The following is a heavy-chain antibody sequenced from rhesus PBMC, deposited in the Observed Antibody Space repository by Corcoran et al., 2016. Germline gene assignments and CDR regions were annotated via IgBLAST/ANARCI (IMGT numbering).Heavy chain of an antibody. CDR2: ITNSGST. D-gene: IGHD6-19*01. J-gene: IGHJ2*01. CDR3: ARTPHSSSYWYFGI. CDR1: GYSISSAYY. V-gene: IGHV4-122*02. Sequence: QVQLQESGPGLVKPSETLSLTCAVSGYSISSAYYWSWIRQPPGKGLEWIGYITNSGSTTDNPSLQSRVSSSRDTSKNQFSLMLTSVTAADTAVYYCARTPHSSSYWYFGIWGPGTPITISS.